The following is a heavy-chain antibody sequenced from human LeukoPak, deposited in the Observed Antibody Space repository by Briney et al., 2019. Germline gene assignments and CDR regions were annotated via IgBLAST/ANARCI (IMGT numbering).Heavy chain of an antibody. D-gene: IGHD6-19*01. J-gene: IGHJ4*02. CDR2: INPNSGGT. CDR1: GYTFTGYY. V-gene: IGHV1-2*02. Sequence: ASVKVSCKASGYTFTGYYMHWVRQAPGQGLEWMGWINPNSGGTNYAQKFQGRVTMTRDTSISTAYMELSRLRSDDTAVYYCARNSNEEAVAVDYWGQGTLVTVSS. CDR3: ARNSNEEAVAVDY.